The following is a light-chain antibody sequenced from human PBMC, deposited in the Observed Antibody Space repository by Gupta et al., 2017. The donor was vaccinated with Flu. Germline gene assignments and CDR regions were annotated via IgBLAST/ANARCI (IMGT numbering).Light chain of an antibody. CDR3: AAWDDSLDGLYV. Sequence: QSVLTQPPSASGTPGQRVTLSCSGSTSNIGSNTVNWYQQLPGTAPKLLIYDNDQRPSGVPDRFSGSKSGTSASLAVSGLRSGDEGDYYCAAWDDSLDGLYVFGTGTKVSVL. CDR1: TSNIGSNT. J-gene: IGLJ1*01. V-gene: IGLV1-44*01. CDR2: DND.